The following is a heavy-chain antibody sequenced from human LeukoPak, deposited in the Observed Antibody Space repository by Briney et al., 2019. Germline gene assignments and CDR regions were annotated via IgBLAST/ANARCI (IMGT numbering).Heavy chain of an antibody. CDR3: AIMGPYPMENWVDP. Sequence: PGGSLRLSCAASGFTVNRNYMNWVRQAPGKGLEWVSVIYGGYETYHADSVKGRFTISRDNSKNTLYLQMNGLRTEDTAVYYCAIMGPYPMENWVDPWGQGTLVTVSS. V-gene: IGHV3-66*02. CDR1: GFTVNRNY. CDR2: IYGGYET. D-gene: IGHD3-10*01. J-gene: IGHJ5*02.